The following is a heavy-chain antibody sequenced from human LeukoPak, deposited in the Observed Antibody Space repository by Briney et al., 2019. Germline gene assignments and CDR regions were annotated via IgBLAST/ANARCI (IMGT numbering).Heavy chain of an antibody. CDR1: GGSFTKYY. CDR3: ASSGLTTVLYLD. CDR2: INRSGST. V-gene: IGHV4-34*01. D-gene: IGHD4-11*01. Sequence: KPSETLSLTCGVSGGSFTKYYWSWTRQPPGKGLEWIGEINRSGSTNYNPSLKSRVTISVDTSKNQFSLKLTSVTAADTAVYFCASSGLTTVLYLDWGQGTLVTVSS. J-gene: IGHJ4*02.